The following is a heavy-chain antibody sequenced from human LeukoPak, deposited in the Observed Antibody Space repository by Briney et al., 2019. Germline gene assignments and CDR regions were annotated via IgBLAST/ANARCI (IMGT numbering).Heavy chain of an antibody. Sequence: PGGSLRLSCAASGFTFSGYGMHWVRQAPGKGLEWVAFIHFDGNNKHYADSVKGRFTISRDNAKNTLYLQMNSLRAEDTAVYYCARVVRQSAGYYCYYYYMDVWGKGTTVTISS. J-gene: IGHJ6*03. CDR1: GFTFSGYG. CDR3: ARVVRQSAGYYCYYYYMDV. D-gene: IGHD1-14*01. CDR2: IHFDGNNK. V-gene: IGHV3-30*02.